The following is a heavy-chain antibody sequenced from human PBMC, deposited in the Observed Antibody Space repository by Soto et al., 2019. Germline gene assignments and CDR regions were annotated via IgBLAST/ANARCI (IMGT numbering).Heavy chain of an antibody. V-gene: IGHV3-9*01. J-gene: IGHJ4*02. CDR1: GFTFDDYA. CDR2: ISWNSGSI. Sequence: EVQLVESGGGLVQPGRSLRLSCAASGFTFDDYAMHWVRQAPGKGLEWVSGISWNSGSIGYADSVKGRFTISRDNAKNSLYLQRNSLRAEDTALYYCAKDSGDGMSRGFAYWGQGTLVTVSS. D-gene: IGHD4-17*01. CDR3: AKDSGDGMSRGFAY.